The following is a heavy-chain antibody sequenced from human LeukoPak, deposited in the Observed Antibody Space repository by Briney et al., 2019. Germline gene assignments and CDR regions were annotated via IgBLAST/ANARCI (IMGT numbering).Heavy chain of an antibody. CDR3: TKTSPHFDY. CDR1: GFTFSNAW. J-gene: IGHJ4*02. Sequence: GGSLRLSCAASGFTFSNAWMSWVRQAAGKGLDWVGRIRTETDGGTTDYAAPVKGRFTISRDDSKNTLSMQMNSLESEDTAVYYCTKTSPHFDYWGQGILVTVSS. CDR2: IRTETDGGTT. V-gene: IGHV3-15*01.